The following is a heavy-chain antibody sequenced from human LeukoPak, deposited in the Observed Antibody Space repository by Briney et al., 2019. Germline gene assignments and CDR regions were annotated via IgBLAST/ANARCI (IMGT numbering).Heavy chain of an antibody. V-gene: IGHV1-18*01. Sequence: GASVKVSCKASGYTFTSYGISWVRQAPGQGLEWMGWISAYNDNTNYAQKLQGRVTMTTDTSTSTAYMELRSLRSDDTAVYYCARTTPRWPSRYCSSTSCSLEFDPWGQGTLVTVSS. D-gene: IGHD2-2*01. CDR2: ISAYNDNT. CDR3: ARTTPRWPSRYCSSTSCSLEFDP. J-gene: IGHJ5*02. CDR1: GYTFTSYG.